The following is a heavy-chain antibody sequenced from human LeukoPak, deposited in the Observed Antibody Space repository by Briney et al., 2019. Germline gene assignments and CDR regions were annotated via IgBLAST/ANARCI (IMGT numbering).Heavy chain of an antibody. D-gene: IGHD6-19*01. CDR3: ARERVTGTSYYYYYGMDV. J-gene: IGHJ6*02. CDR1: GFTFSSYA. CDR2: IWHDGSNK. V-gene: IGHV3-33*01. Sequence: PGGSLRLSCAASGFTFSSYAMHWVRQASGKGLEWVAVIWHDGSNKYYAASVKGRFTVSRDNSKNTLYLQINSLRAEDTAVYYCARERVTGTSYYYYYGMDVSGQGTTVTVSS.